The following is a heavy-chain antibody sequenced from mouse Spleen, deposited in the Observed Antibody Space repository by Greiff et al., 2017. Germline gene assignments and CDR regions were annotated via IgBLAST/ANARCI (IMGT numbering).Heavy chain of an antibody. V-gene: IGHV1-76*01. J-gene: IGHJ4*01. CDR2: IYPGSGNT. CDR3: ARNWGGY. CDR1: GYTFTDYY. D-gene: IGHD4-1*01. Sequence: QVTLKESGAELVRPGASVKLSCKASGYTFTDYYINWVKQRPGQGLEWIARIYPGSGNTYYNEKFKGKATLTAEKSSSTAYMQLSSLTSEDSAVYFCARNWGGYWGQGTSVTVSS.